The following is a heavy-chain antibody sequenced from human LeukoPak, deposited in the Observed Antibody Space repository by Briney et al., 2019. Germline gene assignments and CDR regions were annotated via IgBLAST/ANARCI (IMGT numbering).Heavy chain of an antibody. CDR3: ARAGYYDSSGYNYYYYYGMDV. CDR1: GGSISSNNYY. J-gene: IGHJ6*02. Sequence: SETLSLTCTVSGGSISSNNYYWGWIRQPPGKGLEWIGHVYYTGSTDYSPSLKSRVTMSVDTSKNQFSLKLSSVTAADTAVYYCARAGYYDSSGYNYYYYYGMDVWGQGTTVTVSS. CDR2: VYYTGST. D-gene: IGHD3-22*01. V-gene: IGHV4-39*07.